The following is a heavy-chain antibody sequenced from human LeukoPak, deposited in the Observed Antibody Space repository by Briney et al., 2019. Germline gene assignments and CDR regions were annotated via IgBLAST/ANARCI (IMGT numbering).Heavy chain of an antibody. Sequence: KPSETLSLTCAVYGGSFSGHYWSWIRQPPGKGLEWIGEINHSGSTNYNPSLKSRDTISVDTSKNQFSLKLSSVTAADTAVYYCASRQLWPRRDDYWGQGTLVTVSS. D-gene: IGHD5-18*01. CDR1: GGSFSGHY. CDR3: ASRQLWPRRDDY. J-gene: IGHJ4*02. CDR2: INHSGST. V-gene: IGHV4-34*01.